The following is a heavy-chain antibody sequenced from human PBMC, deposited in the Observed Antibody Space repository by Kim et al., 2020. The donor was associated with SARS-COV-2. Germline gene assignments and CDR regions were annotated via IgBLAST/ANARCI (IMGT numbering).Heavy chain of an antibody. D-gene: IGHD3-3*01. CDR2: INPNRGGT. V-gene: IGHV1-2*05. CDR1: GYTFTGYY. CDR3: ARGGSSLVGYDFWSGYYPYYFDY. Sequence: ASVKVSCKASGYTFTGYYMHWVRQAPGQGLEWMRRINPNRGGTNYAQKFQGRVTMTRDTSISTAYMELSRLRSDDTVVYYCARGGSSLVGYDFWSGYYPYYFDYWGQGTLVTVSS. J-gene: IGHJ4*02.